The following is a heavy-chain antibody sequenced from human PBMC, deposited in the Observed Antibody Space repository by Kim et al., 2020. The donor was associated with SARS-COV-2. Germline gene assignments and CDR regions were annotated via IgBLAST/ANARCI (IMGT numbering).Heavy chain of an antibody. CDR3: ARVRAVRGVIITPSVWFDP. J-gene: IGHJ5*02. D-gene: IGHD3-10*01. CDR1: GYTFTSYG. CDR2: ISAYNGNT. V-gene: IGHV1-18*01. Sequence: ASVKVSCKASGYTFTSYGISWVRQAPRQGLEWMGWISAYNGNTNYAQKLQGRVTMTTDTSTSTAYMELRSLRSDDTAVYYCARVRAVRGVIITPSVWFDPWGQGTLVTVSS.